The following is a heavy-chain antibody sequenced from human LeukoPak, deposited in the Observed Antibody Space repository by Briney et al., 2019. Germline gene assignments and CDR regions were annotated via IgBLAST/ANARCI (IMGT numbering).Heavy chain of an antibody. CDR2: IYYSGST. V-gene: IGHV4-59*01. CDR1: GGSISSYY. J-gene: IGHJ4*02. D-gene: IGHD3-10*01. Sequence: SETLSLTCTVSGGSISSYYWSWVRPPPEKGLEWIGYIYYSGSTNYNPSLKSRVTISVDTSKNQFSLQLTSVTAADTAVHFCTRGGSNFDYWGQGTLVTVSS. CDR3: TRGGSNFDY.